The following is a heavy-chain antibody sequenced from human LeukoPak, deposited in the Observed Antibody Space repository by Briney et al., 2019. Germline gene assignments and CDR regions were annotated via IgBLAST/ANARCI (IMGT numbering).Heavy chain of an antibody. J-gene: IGHJ6*03. CDR2: INHSGST. CDR3: ARRRLRFYCYMDV. V-gene: IGHV4-34*01. Sequence: SETLSLTCAVYGGSFSGYYWSWIRHPPGKGLEWIGEINHSGSTNYNPSLKSRVPISVDTSKNQFSLKLSSVTAADTAVYYCARRRLRFYCYMDVWGKGTTVTVYS. CDR1: GGSFSGYY. D-gene: IGHD5-12*01.